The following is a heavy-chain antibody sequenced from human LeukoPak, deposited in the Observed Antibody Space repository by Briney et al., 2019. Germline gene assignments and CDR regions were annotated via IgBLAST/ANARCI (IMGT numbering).Heavy chain of an antibody. V-gene: IGHV1-69*04. Sequence: SVKVSCKASGGTFSSYGISWVRQAPGQGLEWMGRIIPSLGITTYAQKFQGRVTITADKSTTAAYMELSSLTSEDTAVYYCARGFESSTFYVSDFDFWGQGTLVTVSS. CDR3: ARGFESSTFYVSDFDF. J-gene: IGHJ4*02. CDR1: GGTFSSYG. CDR2: IIPSLGIT. D-gene: IGHD3-16*01.